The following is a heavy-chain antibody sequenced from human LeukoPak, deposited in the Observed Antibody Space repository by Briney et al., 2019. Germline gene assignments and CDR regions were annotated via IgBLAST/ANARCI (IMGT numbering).Heavy chain of an antibody. V-gene: IGHV3-23*01. CDR2: IGAGGSYT. CDR1: GFIFSNYA. CDR3: AKLYDFWSGSYYFDY. D-gene: IGHD3-3*01. J-gene: IGHJ4*02. Sequence: GGSLRLSCAASGFIFSNYATSWVRQAPGKGLEWVSAIGAGGSYTYYADSVKGRFTISRDNSKNTLYLQMNSLRAEDTAVYYCAKLYDFWSGSYYFDYWGQGTLVTVSS.